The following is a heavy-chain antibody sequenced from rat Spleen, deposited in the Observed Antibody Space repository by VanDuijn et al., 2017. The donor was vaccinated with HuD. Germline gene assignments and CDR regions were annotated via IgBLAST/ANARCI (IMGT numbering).Heavy chain of an antibody. D-gene: IGHD1-11*01. Sequence: QIQLQQSGAELAKPGSSVKISCKASGYTFSSYTMHWIKQTTGQALEWIGYIAPGNGGTKYNEKFKDKATLTVDKSSGTAYMQLSSLTPVDTAVYYCARSYGGPHWYFDFWGPGTMVTVSS. CDR1: GYTFSSYT. V-gene: IGHV1-57*01. J-gene: IGHJ1*01. CDR3: ARSYGGPHWYFDF. CDR2: IAPGNGGT.